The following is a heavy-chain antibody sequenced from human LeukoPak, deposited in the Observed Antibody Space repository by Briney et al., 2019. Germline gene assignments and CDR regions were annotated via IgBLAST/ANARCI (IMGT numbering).Heavy chain of an antibody. D-gene: IGHD5-12*01. Sequence: GGSLRLSCAASGFTFSNYAMHWVRQAPGKGLEWLAVIAYDASNELYADSVKGRFDLSRDNSKNTLYLQMNSLRTEDTAVYYCARDRCAYSGYDWLFDYWGQGILVTVSS. CDR2: IAYDASNE. J-gene: IGHJ4*02. CDR3: ARDRCAYSGYDWLFDY. CDR1: GFTFSNYA. V-gene: IGHV3-30*09.